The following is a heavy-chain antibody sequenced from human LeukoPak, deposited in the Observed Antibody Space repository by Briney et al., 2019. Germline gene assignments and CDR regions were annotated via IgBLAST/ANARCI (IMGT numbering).Heavy chain of an antibody. CDR2: IITSSSTI. CDR1: RFTFSSYR. J-gene: IGHJ4*02. D-gene: IGHD1-26*01. V-gene: IGHV3-48*04. Sequence: PGGSLTLSCVASRFTFSSYRMSWVRQPPGRGLEWVSYIITSSSTIYYADSVKGRFTISRDNAKNSLYLQMKSLRAEDTTVYYCARDMGYSGSWPGYFDYWGQGVLVTVSS. CDR3: ARDMGYSGSWPGYFDY.